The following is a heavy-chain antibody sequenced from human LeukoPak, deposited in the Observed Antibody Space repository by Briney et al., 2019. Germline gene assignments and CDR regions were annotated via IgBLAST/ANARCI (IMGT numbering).Heavy chain of an antibody. J-gene: IGHJ6*02. CDR3: AKDRYCTNGVCYPSTRYYYYGMDV. CDR1: GFTFSSYG. Sequence: GGSLRLSCAASGFTFSSYGMHWVRQAPGKGLGWVAVISYDGSKKYYADSVKGRFTISRDNSKNTLYLQMNSLRAEDTAVYYCAKDRYCTNGVCYPSTRYYYYGMDVWGQGTTVTVSS. CDR2: ISYDGSKK. V-gene: IGHV3-30*18. D-gene: IGHD2-8*01.